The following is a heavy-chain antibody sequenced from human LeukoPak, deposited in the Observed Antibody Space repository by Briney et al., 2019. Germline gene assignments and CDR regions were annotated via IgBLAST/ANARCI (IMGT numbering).Heavy chain of an antibody. CDR3: ARGWYYDFWSGYYRTPGEYFQH. J-gene: IGHJ1*01. D-gene: IGHD3-3*01. Sequence: SETLSLTCAVSGYSISSGYYWGWIRQPPGKGLEWIGIIYHSGSTYYNPSLKSRVTISVDTSKNQFSLKLSSVTAADTAVYYCARGWYYDFWSGYYRTPGEYFQHWGQGTLVTVSS. CDR1: GYSISSGYY. V-gene: IGHV4-38-2*01. CDR2: IYHSGST.